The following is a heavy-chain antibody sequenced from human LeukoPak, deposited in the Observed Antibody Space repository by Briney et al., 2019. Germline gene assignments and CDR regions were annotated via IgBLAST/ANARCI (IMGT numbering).Heavy chain of an antibody. CDR1: GGSFSGYY. J-gene: IGHJ4*02. D-gene: IGHD3-16*01. V-gene: IGHV4-34*01. CDR2: INHSGST. Sequence: SETLSLTCAVYGGSFSGYYWSWIRQPPGKGLEWIGEINHSGSTNYNPSLKSRVTISVDTSKNQFSLKLSSVTAADTAVYYCARVFEGDYHVIPYWGQGTLVTVSS. CDR3: ARVFEGDYHVIPY.